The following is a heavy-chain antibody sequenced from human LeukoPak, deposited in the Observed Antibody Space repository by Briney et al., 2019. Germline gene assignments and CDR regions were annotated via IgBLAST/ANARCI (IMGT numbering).Heavy chain of an antibody. CDR1: GFTFSSYW. Sequence: GGSLRLSCAASGFTFSSYWMHWVRQAPGKGLVWVARIKYDASFTNYADSVKGRFTISRDNAKNTLYLQMNSLRAEDTAVYFCIRSDGYLALWGQGTLVTVSS. J-gene: IGHJ4*02. V-gene: IGHV3-74*01. D-gene: IGHD3-16*02. CDR3: IRSDGYLAL. CDR2: IKYDASFT.